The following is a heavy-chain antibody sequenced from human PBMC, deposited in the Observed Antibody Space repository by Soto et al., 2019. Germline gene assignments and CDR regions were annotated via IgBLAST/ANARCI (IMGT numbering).Heavy chain of an antibody. CDR2: ISATGGGT. CDR3: AKDRRAGGNSAFYFDF. D-gene: IGHD3-16*01. CDR1: GFKFSNYA. J-gene: IGHJ4*02. Sequence: GGSLRLSCAASGFKFSNYAMSWVRQAPGKGLEWVSLISATGGGTYYADSVKGRFTISRDNSHNTLYLQVHSLTAEDTAVYYCAKDRRAGGNSAFYFDFWGQGAQVTVPQ. V-gene: IGHV3-23*01.